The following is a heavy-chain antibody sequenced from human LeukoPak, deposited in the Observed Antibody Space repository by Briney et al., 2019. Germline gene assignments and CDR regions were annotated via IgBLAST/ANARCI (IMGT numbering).Heavy chain of an antibody. CDR3: ARREGYCSSTSCFEYYYYGMDV. D-gene: IGHD2-2*01. CDR2: IYSGGST. Sequence: GGSLRLSCAASGFTVSSNYMSWVRQAPGKGLEWVSVIYSGGSTYYADSVKGRFTISRDNSKNTLYLQMNSLRAEDAAVYYCARREGYCSSTSCFEYYYYGMDVWGQGTTVTVSS. J-gene: IGHJ6*02. CDR1: GFTVSSNY. V-gene: IGHV3-66*02.